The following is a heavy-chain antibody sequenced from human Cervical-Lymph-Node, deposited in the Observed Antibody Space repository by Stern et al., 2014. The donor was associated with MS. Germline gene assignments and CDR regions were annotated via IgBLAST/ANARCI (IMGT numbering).Heavy chain of an antibody. J-gene: IGHJ4*02. V-gene: IGHV3-33*01. CDR2: IWDAGNKK. CDR3: ARGNWNYEGMGY. CDR1: GFTFSNYG. Sequence: QVQLVQSGGGVVQPGRSLRLSCAASGFTFSNYGMHWVRQAPGKGLEWLAVIWDAGNKKNYADSVKGRFTIYRDNSKNTLFLQMSSLTAEDTALYYCARGNWNYEGMGYWGQGTLVTVSS. D-gene: IGHD1-7*01.